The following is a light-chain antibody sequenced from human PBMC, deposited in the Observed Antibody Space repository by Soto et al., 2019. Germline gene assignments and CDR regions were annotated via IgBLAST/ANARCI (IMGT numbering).Light chain of an antibody. CDR2: AAP. Sequence: DIQMTQSPSSLSASVGDRVTITFRASQAICNYLAWFQHKPGKGPKFLIYAAPRFQSEVPSKFSDSGSGTDFTLTISRLQPEESATYSCQQYDTYPLTFGGGTRVQIK. CDR3: QQYDTYPLT. CDR1: QAICNY. J-gene: IGKJ4*01. V-gene: IGKV1-16*02.